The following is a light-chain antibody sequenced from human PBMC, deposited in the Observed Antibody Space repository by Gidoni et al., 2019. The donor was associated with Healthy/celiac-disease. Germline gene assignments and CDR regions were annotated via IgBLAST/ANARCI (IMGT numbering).Light chain of an antibody. CDR3: QQYYTYPLG. V-gene: IGKV1-16*01. Sequence: IQMTQSPSALSASIGDRVTITCRASQGISNYLACFQQQPGKAPKSLIYAASNLQSGVPSRFSGSGYGTDFTLTISSLQPEDSATYYCQQYYTYPLGFXGXTKVEIQ. CDR2: AAS. J-gene: IGKJ4*01. CDR1: QGISNY.